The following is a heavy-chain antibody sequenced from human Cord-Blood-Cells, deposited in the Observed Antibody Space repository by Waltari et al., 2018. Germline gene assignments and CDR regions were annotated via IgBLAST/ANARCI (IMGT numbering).Heavy chain of an antibody. V-gene: IGHV1-2*02. Sequence: QVQLVQSGAEVKKPGASVKVSCKASGYTFTGYYMHWVRQAPGQGLEWMGWITPTSGATNSAQTFQGRVTMTRDTSSSTAYMELSRLRSDDTAVYYCARLLKRGNAFDIWGQGTMVTVSS. J-gene: IGHJ3*02. CDR2: ITPTSGAT. D-gene: IGHD2-8*02. CDR1: GYTFTGYY. CDR3: ARLLKRGNAFDI.